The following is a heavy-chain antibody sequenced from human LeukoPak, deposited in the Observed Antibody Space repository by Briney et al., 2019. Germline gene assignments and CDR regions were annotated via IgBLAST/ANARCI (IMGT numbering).Heavy chain of an antibody. V-gene: IGHV4-34*01. CDR2: INHSGST. Sequence: KPSETLSLTCAVYGGSFSGYYWSWIRQPPGKGLEWIGEINHSGSTNYNPSLKSRVTISVDTSKNQFSLKLSSVTAADTAVYYCARGGHSGSPYWGQGTLVTVSS. J-gene: IGHJ4*02. CDR3: ARGGHSGSPY. CDR1: GGSFSGYY. D-gene: IGHD1-26*01.